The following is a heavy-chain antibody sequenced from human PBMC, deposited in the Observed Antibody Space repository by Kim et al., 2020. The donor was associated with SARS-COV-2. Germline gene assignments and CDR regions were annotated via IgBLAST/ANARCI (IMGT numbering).Heavy chain of an antibody. Sequence: AQKLQGRVTMTTDTSTSTAYMELRSLRSDDTAVYYCARVSIVGRGSAFDIWGQGTMVTVSS. CDR3: ARVSIVGRGSAFDI. V-gene: IGHV1-18*01. D-gene: IGHD1-26*01. J-gene: IGHJ3*02.